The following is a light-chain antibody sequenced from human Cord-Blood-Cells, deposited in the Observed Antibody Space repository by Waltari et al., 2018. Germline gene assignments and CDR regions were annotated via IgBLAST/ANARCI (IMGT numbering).Light chain of an antibody. J-gene: IGKJ2*03. Sequence: EIVMTQSPATLSVSPGERATLSCRASQSVSSNLAWYQQKPGQAPRLLIYGASTRARGIPARFSGSGSGTEFTLTISSLHSEDFAVYYCQQYNNWPPYSFGQGTKLEI. CDR1: QSVSSN. CDR3: QQYNNWPPYS. V-gene: IGKV3-15*01. CDR2: GAS.